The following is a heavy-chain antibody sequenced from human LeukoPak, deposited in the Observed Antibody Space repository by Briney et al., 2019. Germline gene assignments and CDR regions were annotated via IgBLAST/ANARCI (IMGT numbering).Heavy chain of an antibody. CDR3: ARANDYGDYWDY. V-gene: IGHV3-30-3*01. J-gene: IGHJ4*02. D-gene: IGHD4-17*01. CDR1: GFTFSSYA. Sequence: GGSLRLSCAASGFTFSSYAMHWVRQAPGKGLEWVAVISYDGSNKYYADSVKGRFTISRDNSKNTLYLQMNSLRAEDTAVYYCARANDYGDYWDYWDQGTLVTVSS. CDR2: ISYDGSNK.